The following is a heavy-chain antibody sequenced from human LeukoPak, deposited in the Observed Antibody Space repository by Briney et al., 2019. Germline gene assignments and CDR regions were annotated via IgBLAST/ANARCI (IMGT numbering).Heavy chain of an antibody. Sequence: KPSETLSLTCAVYGGSFSGYYWSWIRQPPGKGLEWIGEINHSGSTNYNPSLKSRVTISVDTSKNQFSLKLSSVTAADTAVYYCATDSSGYSSLDYWGQGTLVTVS. D-gene: IGHD3-22*01. CDR3: ATDSSGYSSLDY. V-gene: IGHV4-34*01. CDR1: GGSFSGYY. CDR2: INHSGST. J-gene: IGHJ4*02.